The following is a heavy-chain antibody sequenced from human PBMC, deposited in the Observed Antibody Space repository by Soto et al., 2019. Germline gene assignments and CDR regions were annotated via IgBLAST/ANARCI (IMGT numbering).Heavy chain of an antibody. J-gene: IGHJ4*02. CDR1: GDSVTISDYY. V-gene: IGHV4-39*01. CDR3: AAHDSGGYYAEY. D-gene: IGHD3-22*01. CDR2: IHYSGST. Sequence: QLQLQESGPGLVKPSETLSLTCTVSGDSVTISDYYWGWIRQPPGKGLEWIGSIHYSGSTYYNPSLASRVPISGDTSKKQFSLKLTSVTAADAAVYYCAAHDSGGYYAEYWGQGTLVTVSA.